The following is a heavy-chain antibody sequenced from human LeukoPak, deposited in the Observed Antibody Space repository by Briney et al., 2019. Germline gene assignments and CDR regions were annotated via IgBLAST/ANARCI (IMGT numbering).Heavy chain of an antibody. CDR2: IYHSGST. D-gene: IGHD6-13*01. CDR3: LAQQLGARDY. Sequence: SETLSLTCTVSGYSISSGYYWGWIRQPPGKGLEWIGSIYHSGSTYYNPSLKSRVTISVDTSKNQFSLKLSSVTAADTAVYYCLAQQLGARDYWGQGTLVTVSS. J-gene: IGHJ4*02. CDR1: GYSISSGYY. V-gene: IGHV4-38-2*02.